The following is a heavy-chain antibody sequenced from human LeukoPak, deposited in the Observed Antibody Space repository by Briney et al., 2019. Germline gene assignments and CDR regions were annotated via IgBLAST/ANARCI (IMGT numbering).Heavy chain of an antibody. J-gene: IGHJ6*03. CDR1: GYTFTSYG. CDR2: ISAYNGNT. V-gene: IGHV1-18*01. D-gene: IGHD1-26*01. Sequence: GASVKVSCKASGYTFTSYGISWVRQAPGQGLEWTGWISAYNGNTNYAQKLQGRVTMTTDTSTSTAYMELRSLRSDDTAVYYCARESRASYYLDYYYYYYMDVWGKGTTVTVSS. CDR3: ARESRASYYLDYYYYYYMDV.